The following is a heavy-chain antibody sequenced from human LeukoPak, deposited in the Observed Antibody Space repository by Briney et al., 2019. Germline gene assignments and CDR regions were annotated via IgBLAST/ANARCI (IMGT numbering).Heavy chain of an antibody. CDR3: ARGAFYDY. CDR1: GFTFSNYA. D-gene: IGHD2/OR15-2a*01. J-gene: IGHJ4*02. V-gene: IGHV3-23*01. Sequence: PGGSLRLSCAASGFTFSNYAMRWVRQAPGKGLEWVTTISESGSSTYYADSVKGRFTISRDNSKNTLYVQMNSLRAEDTAVYFCARGAFYDYWGQGTLVTVSS. CDR2: ISESGSST.